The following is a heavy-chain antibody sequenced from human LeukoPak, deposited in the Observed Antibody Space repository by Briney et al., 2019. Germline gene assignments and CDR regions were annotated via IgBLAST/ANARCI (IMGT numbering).Heavy chain of an antibody. V-gene: IGHV3-20*04. CDR2: INWNGGST. CDR1: GFTFDAYG. CDR3: ARDRTITMIVVGDAFDI. D-gene: IGHD3-22*01. J-gene: IGHJ3*02. Sequence: GGSLRLSCAASGFTFDAYGMSWVRQAPGKGLEWVSGINWNGGSTGYADSVKGRFTISRDNAKNSLYLQMNSLRAEDTALYYCARDRTITMIVVGDAFDIWGQGTMVTVSS.